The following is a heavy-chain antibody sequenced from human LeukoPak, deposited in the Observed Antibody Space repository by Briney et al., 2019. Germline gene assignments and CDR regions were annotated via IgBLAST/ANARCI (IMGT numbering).Heavy chain of an antibody. D-gene: IGHD1-26*01. V-gene: IGHV4-59*08. CDR3: ARQWYSGSYLDY. CDR2: IYYSGST. CDR1: GGSISSYY. Sequence: SQTLSLTCTVSGGSISSYYWSWIRQPPGKGLEWIGYIYYSGSTNYNPSLKSRVTTSVDTSKNQFSLKLSSVTAADTAVYYCARQWYSGSYLDYWGQGTLVTVSS. J-gene: IGHJ4*02.